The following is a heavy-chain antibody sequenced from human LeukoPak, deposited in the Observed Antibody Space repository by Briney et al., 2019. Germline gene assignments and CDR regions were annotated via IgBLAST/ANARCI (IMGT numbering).Heavy chain of an antibody. J-gene: IGHJ3*02. CDR2: IYSGGST. CDR3: AGRQLVRLADAFDI. Sequence: PGGSLRLSCAASGFTVSSNYMSWARQAPGKGLEWVSVIYSGGSTYYADSVKSRFTISRDNSKNTLYLQMNRLRAEDTAVYYCAGRQLVRLADAFDIWGQGTMVTVSS. V-gene: IGHV3-53*01. D-gene: IGHD6-13*01. CDR1: GFTVSSNY.